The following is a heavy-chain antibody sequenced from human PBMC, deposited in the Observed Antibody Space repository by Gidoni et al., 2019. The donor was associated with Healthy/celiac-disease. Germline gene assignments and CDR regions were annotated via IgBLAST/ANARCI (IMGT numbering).Heavy chain of an antibody. J-gene: IGHJ4*02. CDR2: ISYDGSNK. Sequence: QVQLVESGGGVVQPGRSLRLSCAASGFTFSSYGMHWVRQAPGKGLEWVAVISYDGSNKYYADSVKGRFTISRDNSKNTLYLQMNSLRAEDTAVYYCAKSILWFGELFMWGQGTLVTVSS. D-gene: IGHD3-10*01. CDR3: AKSILWFGELFM. V-gene: IGHV3-30*18. CDR1: GFTFSSYG.